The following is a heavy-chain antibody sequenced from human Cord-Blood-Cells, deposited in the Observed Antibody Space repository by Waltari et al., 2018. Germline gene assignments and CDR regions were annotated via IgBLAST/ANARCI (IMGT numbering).Heavy chain of an antibody. D-gene: IGHD6-6*01. J-gene: IGHJ4*02. CDR3: ATEVIAPRGVYYFDY. CDR1: GYTLPELS. V-gene: IGHV1-24*01. Sequence: QVQLVPSGDEVEKPGASVKVSCKVPGYTLPELSMHWARPAPGTGLGWMGVFDPEDGKTIDAQKVKGRVTMTEDTSTDTAYMELSSLRSENTAVYYCATEVIAPRGVYYFDYWGQGTLVTVSS. CDR2: FDPEDGKT.